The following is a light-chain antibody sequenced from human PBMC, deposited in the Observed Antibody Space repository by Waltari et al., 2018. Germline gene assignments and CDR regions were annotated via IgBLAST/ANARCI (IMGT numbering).Light chain of an antibody. CDR2: AAS. V-gene: IGKV1-27*01. CDR3: QKCDSAPFT. J-gene: IGKJ3*01. CDR1: QGISNY. Sequence: DIQMTQSPSSLSASVGERVTLTCRASQGISNYLAWYQQRPVKVPKLLIYAASTLQSGVPSRFSGSGSVTDFTLTISSLQPEDVATYYCQKCDSAPFTFGPGTKVDI.